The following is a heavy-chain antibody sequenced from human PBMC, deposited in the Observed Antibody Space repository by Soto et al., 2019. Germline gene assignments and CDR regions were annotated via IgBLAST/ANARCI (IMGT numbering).Heavy chain of an antibody. Sequence: SETLSLTCTVSGGSISSGDYYWSWIRQPPGKGLEWIGYIYYSGSTYYNPSLKSRVTISVDTSKNQFSLKLSSVTAADTAVYYCARDRAGDSIAARSYYYGMDVWGQGTLVTVSS. CDR2: IYYSGST. CDR1: GGSISSGDYY. J-gene: IGHJ6*02. V-gene: IGHV4-30-4*01. CDR3: ARDRAGDSIAARSYYYGMDV. D-gene: IGHD6-6*01.